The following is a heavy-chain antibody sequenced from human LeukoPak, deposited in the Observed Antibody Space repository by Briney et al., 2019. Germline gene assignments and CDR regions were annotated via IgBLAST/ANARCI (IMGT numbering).Heavy chain of an antibody. V-gene: IGHV1-2*02. CDR3: ANTYALGNYYKGGFDP. Sequence: ASVKVSCKASGYTFIDYYMHWVRQAPGQGLEWMGWINPNGGGTNYAQNFQGRVTMTRDTSIRTVYMELSRLRSDDTAVYYCANTYALGNYYKGGFDPWGQGTLVTVSS. D-gene: IGHD3-10*01. CDR1: GYTFIDYY. J-gene: IGHJ5*02. CDR2: INPNGGGT.